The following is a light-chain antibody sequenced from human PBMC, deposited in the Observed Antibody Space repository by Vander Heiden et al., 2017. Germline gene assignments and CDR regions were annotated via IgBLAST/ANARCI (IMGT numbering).Light chain of an antibody. CDR1: QSISSW. J-gene: IGKJ4*01. CDR2: KAS. CDR3: QQDNSYYHDT. Sequence: DIHITQSPSTLSASVGDRVTITCRASQSISSWLAWYQQKLGKAPKLLIYKASSLESGDQSRFSDSRYGKEFTLTISSRQPDHFAPYYCQQDNSYYHDTFGGGTKVEIK. V-gene: IGKV1-5*03.